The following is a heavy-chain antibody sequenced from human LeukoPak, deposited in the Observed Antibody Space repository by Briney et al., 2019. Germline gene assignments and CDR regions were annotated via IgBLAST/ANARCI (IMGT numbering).Heavy chain of an antibody. J-gene: IGHJ3*02. CDR1: GGSISSYY. CDR2: IYYSGST. CDR3: ARHWLTDAFDI. Sequence: SETLSLTCTVSGGSISSYYWSWIRQPPGKGLEWIGYIYYSGSTNYNPSPKSRVTISVDTSKNQFSLKLSSVTAADTAVYYCARHWLTDAFDIWGQGTMVTVSS. V-gene: IGHV4-59*08. D-gene: IGHD6-19*01.